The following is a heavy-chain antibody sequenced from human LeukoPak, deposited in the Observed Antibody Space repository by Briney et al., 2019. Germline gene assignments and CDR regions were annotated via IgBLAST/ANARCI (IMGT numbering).Heavy chain of an antibody. J-gene: IGHJ3*02. CDR3: ARGHGYSSGHDAFDI. CDR2: MNPNSGNT. CDR1: GYTFTSYD. V-gene: IGHV1-8*01. D-gene: IGHD6-19*01. Sequence: GASVKVSCKASGYTFTSYDINWVRQATGQGLEWMGWMNPNSGNTGYAQKLQGRVTMNRTTSIRTAYMELSRLRSEDTAVYYCARGHGYSSGHDAFDIWGQGTMVTVSS.